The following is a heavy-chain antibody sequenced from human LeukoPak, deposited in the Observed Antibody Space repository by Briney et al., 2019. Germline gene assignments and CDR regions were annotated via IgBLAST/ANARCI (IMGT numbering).Heavy chain of an antibody. CDR3: ARALRGSTTYYFDY. D-gene: IGHD1-26*01. V-gene: IGHV4-4*07. J-gene: IGHJ4*02. Sequence: PSETLSLTCSVSGVSFGSFTSYSWTWIRQSAVKGLEWIGRVYTSGSTNFNPSLQSRVTMLLDTSKNQFSLTLNSVTAADTAVYYCARALRGSTTYYFDYWGRGILVTVSS. CDR2: VYTSGST. CDR1: GVSFGSFTSYS.